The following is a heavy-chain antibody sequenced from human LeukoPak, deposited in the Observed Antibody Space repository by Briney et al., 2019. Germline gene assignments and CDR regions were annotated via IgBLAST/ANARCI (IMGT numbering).Heavy chain of an antibody. J-gene: IGHJ4*02. CDR2: INHSGST. Sequence: KTSETLSLTCAVYGGSFSGYYWSWIRQPPGKGLEWIGEINHSGSTNYNPSLKSRVTISVDTSKNQFSLKLSSVTAADTAVYYCATGLVVAATWGQGTLVTVSS. CDR1: GGSFSGYY. D-gene: IGHD2-15*01. V-gene: IGHV4-34*01. CDR3: ATGLVVAAT.